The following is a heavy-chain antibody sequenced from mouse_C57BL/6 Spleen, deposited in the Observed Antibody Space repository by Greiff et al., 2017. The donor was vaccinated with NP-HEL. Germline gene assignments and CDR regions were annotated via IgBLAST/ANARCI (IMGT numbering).Heavy chain of an antibody. J-gene: IGHJ4*01. CDR3: TRDTDGYYAMDY. Sequence: EVKLMESGEGLVKPGGSLKLSCAASGFTFSSYAMSWVRQTPEKRLEWVAYISSGGDYIYYADTVKGRFTISRDNARNTLYLQMSSLKSEDTAMYYCTRDTDGYYAMDYWGQGTSVTVSS. D-gene: IGHD2-3*01. CDR1: GFTFSSYA. CDR2: ISSGGDYI. V-gene: IGHV5-9-1*02.